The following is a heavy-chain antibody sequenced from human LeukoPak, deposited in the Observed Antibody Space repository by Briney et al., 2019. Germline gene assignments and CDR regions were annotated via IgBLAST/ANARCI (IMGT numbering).Heavy chain of an antibody. V-gene: IGHV1-24*01. Sequence: RASVKVSCKVSGYTLTELSMHWVRQALGKGLEWMGGFDPEDGETIYAQKFQGTVTMTEDTSTDTAYMELGSLRSEDTAVYYCATARYCSGGSCSHWFDPWGQGTLVTVS. D-gene: IGHD2-15*01. CDR1: GYTLTELS. CDR3: ATARYCSGGSCSHWFDP. CDR2: FDPEDGET. J-gene: IGHJ5*02.